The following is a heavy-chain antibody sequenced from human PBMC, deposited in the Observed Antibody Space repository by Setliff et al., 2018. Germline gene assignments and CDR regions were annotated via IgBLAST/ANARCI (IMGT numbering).Heavy chain of an antibody. J-gene: IGHJ6*03. Sequence: SETLSLTCAVYGGSFSGYSWSWIRQSPGKGLEWIGEINHSGSTNYNPSLKTRVTISVDTSKNQFSLTLSSVTAADTAVYYCARHKSNGSGSYPSLYMDVWGKGIMVTVS. CDR1: GGSFSGYS. D-gene: IGHD3-10*01. CDR3: ARHKSNGSGSYPSLYMDV. V-gene: IGHV4-34*01. CDR2: INHSGST.